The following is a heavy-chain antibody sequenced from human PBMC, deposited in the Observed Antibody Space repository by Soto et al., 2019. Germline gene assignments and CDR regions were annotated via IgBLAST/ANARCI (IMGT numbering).Heavy chain of an antibody. J-gene: IGHJ5*02. CDR3: ARVVRGVFTRTIWFDP. V-gene: IGHV1-69*13. CDR1: GGTFSSYA. Sequence: SVKVSCKASGGTFSSYAISWVRQAPGQGLEWMGGIIPIFGTANYAQKFQGRVTITADESTSTAYMELSSLRSEDTAVYYCARVVRGVFTRTIWFDPWGQGTLVTVSS. D-gene: IGHD3-10*01. CDR2: IIPIFGTA.